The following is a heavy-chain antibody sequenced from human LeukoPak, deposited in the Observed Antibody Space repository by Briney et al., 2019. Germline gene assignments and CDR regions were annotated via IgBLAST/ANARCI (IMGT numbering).Heavy chain of an antibody. CDR1: GYTFTSYD. D-gene: IGHD2-21*01. V-gene: IGHV1-8*01. Sequence: ASVKVSCKASGYTFTSYDINWVRQATGQGLEWLVWMNPNSGNTGYAQKFQGRVTMTRNTSISTAYMELSNLRSEDTAVYYCARVAGNCGGDCYRLLYWGQGTLVTVSS. CDR3: ARVAGNCGGDCYRLLY. J-gene: IGHJ4*02. CDR2: MNPNSGNT.